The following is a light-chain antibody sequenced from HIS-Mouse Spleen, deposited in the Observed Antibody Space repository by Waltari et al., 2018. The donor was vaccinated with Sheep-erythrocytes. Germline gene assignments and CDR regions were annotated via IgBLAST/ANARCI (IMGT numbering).Light chain of an antibody. V-gene: IGLV3-1*01. CDR1: KLGHKY. CDR3: QAWDSSTVV. CDR2: QDS. J-gene: IGLJ2*01. Sequence: SYELTQPPSVSVSPGQTASITCSGDKLGHKYACWYHQKPGQSPVLVIYQDSKRPSGIPGRFSGSNSGNTATLTISGTQAMDEADYYCQAWDSSTVVFGGGTKLTVL.